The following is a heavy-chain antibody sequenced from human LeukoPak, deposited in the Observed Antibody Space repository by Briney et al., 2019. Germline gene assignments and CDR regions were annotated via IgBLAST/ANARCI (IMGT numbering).Heavy chain of an antibody. V-gene: IGHV4-59*01. CDR3: ARGPERWLQFYAIDI. CDR1: GGSISSYY. CDR2: IYYSGST. Sequence: SETLSLTCTVSGGSISSYYWSWIRQPPGKGLEWIGYIYYSGSTNYNPSLKSRVTISVDTSKNQFSLKLSSLTAPDTAVYYSARGPERWLQFYAIDIWGQGTMVTVSS. D-gene: IGHD5-24*01. J-gene: IGHJ3*02.